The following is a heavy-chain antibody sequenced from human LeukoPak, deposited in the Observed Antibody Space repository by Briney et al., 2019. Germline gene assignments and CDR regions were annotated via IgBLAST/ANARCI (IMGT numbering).Heavy chain of an antibody. J-gene: IGHJ4*02. V-gene: IGHV4-59*01. Sequence: PSETLSLTCTVSGGSISSYYWSWIRQPPGKGLEWIGYISYSGSTNFNPSLKSRVTISVDTSKNQFSLKLSSVTAADTAVYYCARGGGGETVEMATVPFDYWGQGTLVTVSS. CDR1: GGSISSYY. CDR3: ARGGGGETVEMATVPFDY. CDR2: ISYSGST. D-gene: IGHD5-24*01.